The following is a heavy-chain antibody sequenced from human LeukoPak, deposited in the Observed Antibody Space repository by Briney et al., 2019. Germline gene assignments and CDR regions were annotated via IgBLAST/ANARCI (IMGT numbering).Heavy chain of an antibody. Sequence: SVKVSCKASGGTFSSYAISWVRQAPGQGLEWMGRIIPILGIANYAQKFQGRVTITADKSTSTAYMELSSLRSEDTAVYYCARDDSSGYHYFDYWGHGTLVTVSS. CDR2: IIPILGIA. CDR3: ARDDSSGYHYFDY. J-gene: IGHJ4*01. CDR1: GGTFSSYA. D-gene: IGHD3-22*01. V-gene: IGHV1-69*04.